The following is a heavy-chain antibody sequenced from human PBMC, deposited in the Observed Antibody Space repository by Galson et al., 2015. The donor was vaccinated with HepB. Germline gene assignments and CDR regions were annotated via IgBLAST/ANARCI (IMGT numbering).Heavy chain of an antibody. CDR2: VSNDGNNE. D-gene: IGHD2-2*01. V-gene: IGHV3-30*18. Sequence: SLRLSCAASGFTFRNYGMYWVRRAPGKGLEWVATVSNDGNNEYYANSVKGRFTISRDNSKNAVYLQMNSLRTEDTAVYFCAKERVVPAAIPLEYWGQGTQVTVSS. CDR3: AKERVVPAAIPLEY. J-gene: IGHJ4*02. CDR1: GFTFRNYG.